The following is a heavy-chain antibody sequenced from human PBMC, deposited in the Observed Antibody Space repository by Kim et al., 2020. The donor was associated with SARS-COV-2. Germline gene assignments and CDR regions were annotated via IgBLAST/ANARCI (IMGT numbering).Heavy chain of an antibody. CDR3: AREVGDSSGYYVDY. CDR1: GGSFSGYY. V-gene: IGHV4-34*01. D-gene: IGHD3-22*01. CDR2: INHSGST. Sequence: SETLSLTCAVYGGSFSGYYWSWIRQPPGKGLEWIGEINHSGSTNYNPSLKSRVTISVDTSKNQFSLKLSSVTAADTAVYYCAREVGDSSGYYVDYWGQGTLVTVSS. J-gene: IGHJ4*02.